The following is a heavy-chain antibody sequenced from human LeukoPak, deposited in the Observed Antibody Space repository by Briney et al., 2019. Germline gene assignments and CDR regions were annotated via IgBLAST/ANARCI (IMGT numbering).Heavy chain of an antibody. CDR1: EFIFDRSW. CDR3: AIWTSGNY. Sequence: GGSLRLSCAASEFIFDRSWVNWVRQAPGKGLEWVANMDPSGSQRRYVDSVKGRFTISKDNPGTSLYLDMYGLRAEDTAKYYCAIWTSGNYWGQGTLVTVSS. J-gene: IGHJ4*02. CDR2: MDPSGSQR. D-gene: IGHD1-1*01. V-gene: IGHV3-7*01.